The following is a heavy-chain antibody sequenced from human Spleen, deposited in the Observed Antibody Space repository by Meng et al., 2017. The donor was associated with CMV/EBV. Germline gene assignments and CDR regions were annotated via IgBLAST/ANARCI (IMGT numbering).Heavy chain of an antibody. V-gene: IGHV3-48*03. CDR2: IATDNRFGGRKT. CDR3: ARDKLTFGYETMSASYFDL. CDR1: GFSFSSYE. D-gene: IGHD3-16*01. J-gene: IGHJ4*02. Sequence: GESLKISCVGSGFSFSSYEFNWVRQAPGKGLEWVANIATDNRFGGRKTKYADSVKGRFTISRDDAKNSLFLEMNSLRAEDTAVYYCARDKLTFGYETMSASYFDLWGQGALVTVSS.